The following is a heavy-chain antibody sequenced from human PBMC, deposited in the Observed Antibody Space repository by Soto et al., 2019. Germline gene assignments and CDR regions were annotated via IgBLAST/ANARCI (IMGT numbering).Heavy chain of an antibody. CDR2: IFPGDSDT. D-gene: IGHD3-9*01. Sequence: PGESLEISCEGFGYTLATYWIGWVRQMPGKGLEWMGIIFPGDSDTKYSPSFQGQVTFSADKSISTAYLQWSSLEASDTAIYYCARLTGMPNYHSMDVWGQGTAVTVSS. J-gene: IGHJ6*02. CDR1: GYTLATYW. V-gene: IGHV5-51*01. CDR3: ARLTGMPNYHSMDV.